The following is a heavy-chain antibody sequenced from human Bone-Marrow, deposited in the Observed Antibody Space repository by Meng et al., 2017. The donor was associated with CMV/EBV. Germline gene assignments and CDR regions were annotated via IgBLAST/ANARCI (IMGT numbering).Heavy chain of an antibody. CDR3: ARDQQLQAFDI. V-gene: IGHV4-61*01. CDR1: GGSVSSGSYY. Sequence: SETLSLTCTVSGGSVSSGSYYWSWIRQPPGKGLEWIGYIYYSGSTNYNPSLKSRVTISVDTSKNQFSLKLSSVTAADTAVYYCARDQQLQAFDIWGQGTKVTV. CDR2: IYYSGST. D-gene: IGHD5-18*01. J-gene: IGHJ3*02.